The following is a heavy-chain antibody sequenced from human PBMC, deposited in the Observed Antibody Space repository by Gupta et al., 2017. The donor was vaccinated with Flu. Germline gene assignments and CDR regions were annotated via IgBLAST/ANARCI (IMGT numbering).Heavy chain of an antibody. J-gene: IGHJ5*02. CDR3: APYRAWLDP. D-gene: IGHD3-16*02. CDR2: ISSGGITI. Sequence: SGFGFSSYDMKWVRQAPGKGLEWVSYISSGGITINYADSVKGRFTISRDNAKNSLYLQMNSLRADDTAVYHCAPYRAWLDPWGQGTLVTVSS. V-gene: IGHV3-48*03. CDR1: GFGFSSYD.